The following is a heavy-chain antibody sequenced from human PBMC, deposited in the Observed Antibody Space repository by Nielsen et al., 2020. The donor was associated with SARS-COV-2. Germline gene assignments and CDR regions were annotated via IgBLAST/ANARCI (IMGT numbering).Heavy chain of an antibody. J-gene: IGHJ6*02. D-gene: IGHD3-3*01. CDR3: ARSPYYDFWSGYSVSRDYYYYGMDV. CDR2: ISAYNGNT. Sequence: WVRQAPGQGLEWMGWISAYNGNTNYAQKFQGRVTMTRDTSISTAYMELSRLRSDDTAVYYCARSPYYDFWSGYSVSRDYYYYGMDVWGQGTTVTVSS. V-gene: IGHV1-2*02.